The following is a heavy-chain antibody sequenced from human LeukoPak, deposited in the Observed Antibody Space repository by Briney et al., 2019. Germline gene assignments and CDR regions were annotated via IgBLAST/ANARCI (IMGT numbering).Heavy chain of an antibody. V-gene: IGHV4-59*01. Sequence: SETLSLTCTVSGGSISSYYWSWIRQPPGKGLEWIGYIHYSGSTNYNPSLKSRVTISVDTSKNQFSLKLSSVTAADTAVYYCARDLVQYQLLLLRKNWFDPWGQGTLVTVSS. CDR2: IHYSGST. D-gene: IGHD2-2*01. CDR3: ARDLVQYQLLLLRKNWFDP. J-gene: IGHJ5*02. CDR1: GGSISSYY.